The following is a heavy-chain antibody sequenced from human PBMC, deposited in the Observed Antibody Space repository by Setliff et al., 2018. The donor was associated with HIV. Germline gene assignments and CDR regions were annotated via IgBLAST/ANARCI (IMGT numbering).Heavy chain of an antibody. CDR3: ARVQVGGYDRSGYYPFDY. V-gene: IGHV4-34*01. Sequence: SETLSLTCAVYGGSFSGYSWIWIRQPPGKGLEWIGEINHSGSANYNPSLKSRVTISLDTSRNQFSLKLTSMTAADTSVYYCARVQVGGYDRSGYYPFDYWGQGTPVTVSS. CDR1: GGSFSGYS. CDR2: INHSGSA. D-gene: IGHD3-22*01. J-gene: IGHJ4*02.